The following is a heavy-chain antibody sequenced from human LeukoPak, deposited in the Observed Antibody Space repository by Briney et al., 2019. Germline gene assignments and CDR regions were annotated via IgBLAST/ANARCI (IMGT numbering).Heavy chain of an antibody. CDR3: ARVVGATLSHHYFEY. J-gene: IGHJ4*02. Sequence: GGSLRLSCAVSGFTFRSFSLKCVRQAPGKGLEWVSFIIGSGDLIYYADSVKGRFTISRDNAKNSLYLQMNSLRDEDTAVYYCARVVGATLSHHYFEYWGQGALVTVSS. V-gene: IGHV3-48*02. CDR1: GFTFRSFS. CDR2: IIGSGDLI. D-gene: IGHD1-26*01.